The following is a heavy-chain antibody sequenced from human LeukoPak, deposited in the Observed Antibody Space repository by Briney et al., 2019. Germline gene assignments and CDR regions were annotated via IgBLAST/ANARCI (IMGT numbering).Heavy chain of an antibody. Sequence: PGGSLRLSCAASGFTFIDAWMGWLRQAPGRGLEWVGRIRSKTDGGTTEYAAPVNGRFTISRDDSKDTVYLQMNSLKTEDTGVYCCTEGHSNDASWGQGTLVTVSS. D-gene: IGHD1-1*01. CDR1: GFTFIDAW. CDR3: TEGHSNDAS. J-gene: IGHJ5*02. V-gene: IGHV3-15*01. CDR2: IRSKTDGGTT.